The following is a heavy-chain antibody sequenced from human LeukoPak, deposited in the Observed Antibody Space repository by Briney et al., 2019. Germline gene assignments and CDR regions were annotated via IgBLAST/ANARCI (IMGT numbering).Heavy chain of an antibody. D-gene: IGHD4-17*01. CDR1: GGTFSSYA. CDR2: IIPILGIA. J-gene: IGHJ3*02. CDR3: ATHGDQWVTYAFDI. V-gene: IGHV1-69*04. Sequence: ASVKVSCKASGGTFSSYAISWVRQAPGQGLEWVGRIIPILGIANYAQKFQGRVTITADKSTSTAYMELSSLRSEDTAVYYCATHGDQWVTYAFDIWGQGTMVTVSS.